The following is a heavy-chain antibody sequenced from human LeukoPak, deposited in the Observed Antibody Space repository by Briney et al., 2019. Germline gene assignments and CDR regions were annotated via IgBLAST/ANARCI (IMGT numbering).Heavy chain of an antibody. CDR1: GGSISSYY. V-gene: IGHV4-59*12. J-gene: IGHJ5*02. CDR3: ARAKGSGSIADWFDP. D-gene: IGHD3-10*01. Sequence: SETLSLTCTVSGGSISSYYWSWIRQPPGKGLEWIGYIYYSGSTNYNPSLKSRVTISVDTSKNQFSLRLSSVTAADTALYYCARAKGSGSIADWFDPWGQGTLVTVSS. CDR2: IYYSGST.